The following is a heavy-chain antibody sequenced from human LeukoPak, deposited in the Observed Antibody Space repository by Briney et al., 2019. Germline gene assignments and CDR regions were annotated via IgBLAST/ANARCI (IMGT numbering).Heavy chain of an antibody. CDR2: IYYSGST. CDR1: GGSISTDASH. Sequence: PSETLSLTCTVSGGSISTDASHWAWIRQPPGKGLEWIGSIYYSGSTYYSSSLKSRVTLSVDTSKNQFSLKMSSVTAADTAVFYCARLFSRGWEYHFGLDVWGQGTTVTVS. J-gene: IGHJ6*02. D-gene: IGHD6-19*01. CDR3: ARLFSRGWEYHFGLDV. V-gene: IGHV4-39*01.